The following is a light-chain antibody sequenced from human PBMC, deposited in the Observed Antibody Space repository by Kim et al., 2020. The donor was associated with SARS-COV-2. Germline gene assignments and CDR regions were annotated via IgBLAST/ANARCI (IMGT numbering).Light chain of an antibody. J-gene: IGKJ5*01. CDR1: QSVISIY. CDR3: QQYRSIPRT. CDR2: ITA. V-gene: IGKV3-20*01. Sequence: SPVQRASPPCRASQSVISIYLAWYQHKRGQAPRLVIYITATRASGIPDRFSGSGSGTGLTFTISKVESEDFAVYYCQQYRSIPRTFGQGTRLEIK.